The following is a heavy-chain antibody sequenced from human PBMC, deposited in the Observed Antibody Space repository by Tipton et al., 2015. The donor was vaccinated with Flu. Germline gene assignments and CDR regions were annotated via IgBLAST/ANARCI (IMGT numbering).Heavy chain of an antibody. D-gene: IGHD3-10*01. CDR1: GGSISSSSYY. CDR2: MYASGST. J-gene: IGHJ4*02. CDR3: ARGSGSGTEMIFDF. Sequence: GLVKPSETLSLTCTVSGGSISSSSYYWGWIRQPPGRGLEWIGRMYASGSTKYNPSLKSRVTMSVDTSKNQLSLKLTSVTAADTAVYYCARGSGSGTEMIFDFWGQGTLVTVSS. V-gene: IGHV4-61*05.